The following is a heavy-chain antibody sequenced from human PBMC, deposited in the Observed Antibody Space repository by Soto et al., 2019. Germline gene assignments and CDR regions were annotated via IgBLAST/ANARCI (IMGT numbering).Heavy chain of an antibody. V-gene: IGHV3-13*01. CDR3: ARELHGGSYGMAV. CDR1: GFTFSNYD. CDR2: ITTDGDT. Sequence: EGQVVESGGGLVQPGGSPRLSCAASGFTFSNYDMHWVRQVTGKGLEWVSGITTDGDTYYPDSVKGRFTISREKAKNYWYLQMNSLSAGDTAVYYCARELHGGSYGMAVWGQGTTVTVSS. J-gene: IGHJ6*02.